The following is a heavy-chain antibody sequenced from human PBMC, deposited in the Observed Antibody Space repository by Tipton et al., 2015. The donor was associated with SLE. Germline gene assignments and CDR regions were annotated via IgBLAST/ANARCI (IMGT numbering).Heavy chain of an antibody. D-gene: IGHD2-8*01. V-gene: IGHV3-21*01. CDR3: ARGVGNGYMGV. Sequence: SLRLSCAASGFTFSDYTMNWVRQAPGKGLEWVSSIRSSGRFIFHADSEKGRFTISRDNAKNSLYLQMNSLRADDTALYYCARGVGNGYMGVWGKGTTVTVSS. J-gene: IGHJ6*03. CDR1: GFTFSDYT. CDR2: IRSSGRFI.